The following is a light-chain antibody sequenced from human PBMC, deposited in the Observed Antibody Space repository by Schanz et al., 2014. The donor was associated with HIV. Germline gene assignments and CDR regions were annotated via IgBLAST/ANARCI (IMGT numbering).Light chain of an antibody. Sequence: QAVVTQEPSVTVSPGGTVTLTCDSSNGAVTSGHFPYWFQQKPGHAPRTLIYDTNKKHPWTPARFSGSLLGGKDALTLSGAQPEDESDYYCMLSVGAGVLFGGGTKLTVL. CDR2: DTN. J-gene: IGLJ3*02. CDR3: MLSVGAGVL. CDR1: NGAVTSGHF. V-gene: IGLV7-46*01.